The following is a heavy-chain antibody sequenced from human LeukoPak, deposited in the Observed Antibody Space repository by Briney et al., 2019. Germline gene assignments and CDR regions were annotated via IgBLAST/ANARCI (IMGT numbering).Heavy chain of an antibody. CDR2: INPSGGST. Sequence: GASVKVSCKASGYTFTSYYMHWVRQAPGQGLEWMGIINPSGGSTSYAQKFQGRVTMTRDMSTSTVYMELSSLRSEDTAVYYCARVRRYDFWRGYYGGGIWFAPWGQGTLVTVSS. J-gene: IGHJ5*02. CDR3: ARVRRYDFWRGYYGGGIWFAP. CDR1: GYTFTSYY. D-gene: IGHD3-3*01. V-gene: IGHV1-46*01.